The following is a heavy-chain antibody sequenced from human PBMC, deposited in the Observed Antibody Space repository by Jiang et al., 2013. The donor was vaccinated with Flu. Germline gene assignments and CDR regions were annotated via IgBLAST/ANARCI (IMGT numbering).Heavy chain of an antibody. CDR1: AYNFTDYA. J-gene: IGHJ5*02. CDR3: ARQWRNSAVAFDP. Sequence: GAEVKKPGASVKVSCKASAYNFTDYAIHWVRQAPGQRFEWMGWINPGNGVTKYSETFQGRVTFSRDTSARTAYMDLSSLRSEDTALYYCARQWRNSAVAFDP. V-gene: IGHV1-3*01. D-gene: IGHD6-19*01. CDR2: INPGNGVT.